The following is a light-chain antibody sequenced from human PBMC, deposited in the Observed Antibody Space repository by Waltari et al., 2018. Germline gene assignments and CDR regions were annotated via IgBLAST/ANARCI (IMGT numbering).Light chain of an antibody. V-gene: IGLV2-14*01. Sequence: QSALTQPASVSGSPGQSITISCTGTSSDVGGYNHVSWYQQHPGKAPKLIIYEVSNRPSGVSNRFSGSKSGNTASLTISGLQAEDEADYYCSSYTTSSTLAFGGGTKLTVL. CDR3: SSYTTSSTLA. CDR1: SSDVGGYNH. CDR2: EVS. J-gene: IGLJ2*01.